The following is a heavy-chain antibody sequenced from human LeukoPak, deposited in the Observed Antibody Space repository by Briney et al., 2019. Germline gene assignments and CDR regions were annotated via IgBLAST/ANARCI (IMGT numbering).Heavy chain of an antibody. CDR1: GFTFSNSA. CDR2: FTRNDETT. J-gene: IGHJ4*02. D-gene: IGHD6-19*01. Sequence: PGGSLRLSCAASGFTFSNSAMSWVRQAPGKGLEWVSGFTRNDETTSYADSVKGRFTISRDNSKNTLYLQMKSLRAEDTAVYYCAKNAYSKWLAGDYFDYWGQGTLVTVSS. V-gene: IGHV3-23*01. CDR3: AKNAYSKWLAGDYFDY.